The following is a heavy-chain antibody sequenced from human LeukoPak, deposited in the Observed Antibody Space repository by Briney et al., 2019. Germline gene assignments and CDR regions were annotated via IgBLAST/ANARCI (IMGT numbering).Heavy chain of an antibody. V-gene: IGHV1-24*01. J-gene: IGHJ5*02. CDR2: FDPEDGET. Sequence: SVKLSCKVSGYTPTELSMHWVRQAPRKGLEWMGGFDPEDGETIYAQKFQGRVNMTEDTSTDTAYMGLRGMRSEDTAVYYCATSPPVSDWFDPWGQGTLVTVSS. CDR1: GYTPTELS. CDR3: ATSPPVSDWFDP.